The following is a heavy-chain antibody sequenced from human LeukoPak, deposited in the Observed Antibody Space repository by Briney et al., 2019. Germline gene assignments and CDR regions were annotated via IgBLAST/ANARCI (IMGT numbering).Heavy chain of an antibody. Sequence: SETLSLTCAVYGGSFSGYYWSWIRQPPGKGLEWIGEINHSGSTNYNPSLKSRVTISVDTSKNQFSLKPRSVTAADTAVYYCARGPSIAAGVSDEKEGSDYWGQGTLVTVSS. CDR2: INHSGST. CDR1: GGSFSGYY. J-gene: IGHJ4*02. D-gene: IGHD6-13*01. V-gene: IGHV4-34*01. CDR3: ARGPSIAAGVSDEKEGSDY.